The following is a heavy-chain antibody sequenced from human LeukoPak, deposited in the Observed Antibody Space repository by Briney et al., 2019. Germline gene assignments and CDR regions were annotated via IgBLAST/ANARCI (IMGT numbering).Heavy chain of an antibody. J-gene: IGHJ5*02. CDR2: IYTSGST. Sequence: SETLSLTCTVSGGSISSYYWSWIRQPAGKGLEWIGRIYTSGSTNYNPSLKSRVTMSVDTSKNQFSLKLSSVTAADTAVYYCARLLRYCSGGSCLNWFDPWGQGTLVTVSS. V-gene: IGHV4-4*07. CDR1: GGSISSYY. D-gene: IGHD2-15*01. CDR3: ARLLRYCSGGSCLNWFDP.